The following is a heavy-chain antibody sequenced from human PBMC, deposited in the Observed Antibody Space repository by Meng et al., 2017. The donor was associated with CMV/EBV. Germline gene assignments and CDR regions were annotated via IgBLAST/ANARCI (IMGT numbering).Heavy chain of an antibody. J-gene: IGHJ6*02. Sequence: GSLRLSCTVSGGSISSDYWSWIRQPPGKGLEWIGYIYYSGSTNYNPSLKSRVTISVDTSKNQFSLKLSSVTAADTAVYYCARGLKDYDFWSGYHTDYYYYYGMDVWGQGTTVTVSS. CDR1: GGSISSDY. V-gene: IGHV4-59*01. CDR2: IYYSGST. D-gene: IGHD3-3*01. CDR3: ARGLKDYDFWSGYHTDYYYYYGMDV.